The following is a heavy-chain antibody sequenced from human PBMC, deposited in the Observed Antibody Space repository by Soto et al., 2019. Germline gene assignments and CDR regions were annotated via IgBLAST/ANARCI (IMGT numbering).Heavy chain of an antibody. J-gene: IGHJ4*02. D-gene: IGHD1-1*01. Sequence: GGALRLSSEASGFTFSDYYMNWIRQAPGKGLEWVSYISSGGNMISYADSVKGRFTISRDNDKNSLFLQMNSLRGEDTAVYYCASARGPRNPLGSWGQVTAVAV. CDR1: GFTFSDYY. CDR2: ISSGGNMI. V-gene: IGHV3-11*01. CDR3: ASARGPRNPLGS.